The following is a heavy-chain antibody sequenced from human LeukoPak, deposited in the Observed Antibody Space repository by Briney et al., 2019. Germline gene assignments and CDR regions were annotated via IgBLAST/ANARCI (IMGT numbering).Heavy chain of an antibody. CDR3: AREMGYYDSSGYFDY. J-gene: IGHJ4*02. CDR1: GFTVSSNY. D-gene: IGHD3-22*01. Sequence: GGSLRLSCAASGFTVSSNYMSWVRQAPGKGLEWVSVIYSGGSTYYADSVKGRFTISRDNSKNTLYLQMNSLRAEDTAVYYCAREMGYYDSSGYFDYWGQGTLVTVSS. CDR2: IYSGGST. V-gene: IGHV3-66*01.